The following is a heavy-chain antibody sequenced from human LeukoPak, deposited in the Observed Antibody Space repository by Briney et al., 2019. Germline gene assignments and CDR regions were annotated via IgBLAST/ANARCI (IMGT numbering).Heavy chain of an antibody. D-gene: IGHD3-10*01. CDR2: INHSGST. Sequence: SETLSLTCTVSGGSISSGGYYWSWIRQPPGKGLEWIGEINHSGSTNYNPSLKSRVTISVDTSKNQFSLKLSSVTAADTAVYYCASILWFGELHFDYWGQGTLVTVSS. V-gene: IGHV4-39*07. J-gene: IGHJ4*02. CDR1: GGSISSGGYY. CDR3: ASILWFGELHFDY.